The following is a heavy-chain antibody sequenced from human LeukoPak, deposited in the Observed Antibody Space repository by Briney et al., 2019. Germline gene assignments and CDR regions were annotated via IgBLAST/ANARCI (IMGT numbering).Heavy chain of an antibody. J-gene: IGHJ5*02. Sequence: SETLSLTCTVSGGSISTFYWTWIRQPPGKGLEWIGHIYYTGTTNYNSSLKSRLTISVDTSKNQFSLKLSSVTAAVTAVYYCARSQGADYGEIWFDPWGQGTLVTVSS. CDR3: ARSQGADYGEIWFDP. CDR1: GGSISTFY. V-gene: IGHV4-59*01. CDR2: IYYTGTT. D-gene: IGHD4-17*01.